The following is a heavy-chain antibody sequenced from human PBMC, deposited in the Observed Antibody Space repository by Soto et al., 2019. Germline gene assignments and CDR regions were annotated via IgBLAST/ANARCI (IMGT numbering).Heavy chain of an antibody. V-gene: IGHV3-33*06. D-gene: IGHD6-13*01. CDR3: AKEGSSWYFDY. Sequence: QVQLVESGGGVVQPGRSLRLSCVASGFGFSGYAMHWVRQAPGKGLEWVAVIWYDGSNKNYADSVKGRFTISRDNSKNTVYLQMNSLRAEDTAVYYCAKEGSSWYFDYWGQGTLVTVSS. CDR2: IWYDGSNK. J-gene: IGHJ4*02. CDR1: GFGFSGYA.